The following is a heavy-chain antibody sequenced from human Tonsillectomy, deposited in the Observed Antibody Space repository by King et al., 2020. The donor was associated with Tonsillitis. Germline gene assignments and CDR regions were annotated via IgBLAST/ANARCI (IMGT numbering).Heavy chain of an antibody. CDR2: IKQDGSEK. V-gene: IGHV3-7*01. CDR1: GFTFSGYW. D-gene: IGHD2-15*01. Sequence: VQLVESGGGLVRPGGSLRLSCVASGFTFSGYWMSWVRQAPGRGLEWVANIKQDGSEKYYVDSVKGRFSISRDNAENSLYLQMNSLRAEDTAVYYCARELGIGGWYIIDYWGQGTLVTVSS. J-gene: IGHJ4*02. CDR3: ARELGIGGWYIIDY.